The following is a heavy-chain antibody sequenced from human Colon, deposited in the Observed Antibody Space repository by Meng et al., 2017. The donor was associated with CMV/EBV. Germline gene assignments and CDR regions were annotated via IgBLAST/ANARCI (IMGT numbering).Heavy chain of an antibody. CDR1: GYTFSDYH. CDR2: INSNSGAT. D-gene: IGHD1-26*01. V-gene: IGHV1-2*02. Sequence: VQLVHSGAEVKKPGASVKVSSKASGYTFSDYHIHWVRQAPGQGLEWMGWINSNSGATDYAQKFQGRLTMTRDTSITTVYMELSSLRSDDTAVYYCARDPSGSRVPFDYWGQGSLVTVSS. J-gene: IGHJ4*02. CDR3: ARDPSGSRVPFDY.